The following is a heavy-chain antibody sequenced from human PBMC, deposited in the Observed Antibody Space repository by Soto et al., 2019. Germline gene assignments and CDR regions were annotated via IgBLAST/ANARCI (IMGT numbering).Heavy chain of an antibody. D-gene: IGHD3-10*01. CDR2: IKSKTDGGTT. Sequence: EVQLVESGGGLVKPGGSLGLSCAASGITFSNAWMSWVRQAPEKGLEWVGRIKSKTDGGTTDYAAPVKGRFTISRDDSKNTLYLQMNSPKTEDTAVYYRTTDNLVRGDSGYWGQGTLVTVSS. CDR1: GITFSNAW. CDR3: TTDNLVRGDSGY. J-gene: IGHJ4*02. V-gene: IGHV3-15*01.